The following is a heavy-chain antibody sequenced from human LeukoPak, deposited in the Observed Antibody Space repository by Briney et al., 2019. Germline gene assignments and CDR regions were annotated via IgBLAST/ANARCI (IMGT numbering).Heavy chain of an antibody. V-gene: IGHV1-18*01. CDR2: ISTYNGNT. CDR1: GYTFTSYG. D-gene: IGHD2-2*02. CDR3: ARGNCRSTECYTDDAFDI. J-gene: IGHJ3*02. Sequence: ASVKVSCKASGYTFTSYGISWVRQAPGQGLEWMGWISTYNGNTNYAQTIQDRVTMTTDTSTSTGYMELRGLRSDDTAVYYCARGNCRSTECYTDDAFDIWGQGTMVTVSS.